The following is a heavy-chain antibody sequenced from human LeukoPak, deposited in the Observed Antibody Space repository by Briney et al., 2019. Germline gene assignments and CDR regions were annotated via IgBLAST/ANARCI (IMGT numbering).Heavy chain of an antibody. D-gene: IGHD6-13*01. J-gene: IGHJ5*02. V-gene: IGHV3-21*01. CDR1: GFTFSSYI. Sequence: GGSLRLSCAASGFTFSSYIMNWVRQAPGKGLEWVSSISSSSSYIYYADSVKGRFTISRDNAKNSLYLQMNSLRAEDTAVYYCARESAAADTSSWFDPWGQGTLVTVSS. CDR2: ISSSSSYI. CDR3: ARESAAADTSSWFDP.